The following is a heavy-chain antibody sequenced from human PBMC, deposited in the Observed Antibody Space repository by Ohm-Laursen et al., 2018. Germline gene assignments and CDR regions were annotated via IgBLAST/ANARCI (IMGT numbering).Heavy chain of an antibody. CDR1: GGSFSGYY. D-gene: IGHD3-22*01. Sequence: SQTLSLTCAVYGGSFSGYYWSWIRQPPGKGLEWIGEINHSGSTNYNPSLKSRVTISVDTSKNQFSLKLSSVTAADTAVYYCAGQYDSSGYHIYWGQGTLVTVSS. CDR2: INHSGST. CDR3: AGQYDSSGYHIY. V-gene: IGHV4-34*01. J-gene: IGHJ4*02.